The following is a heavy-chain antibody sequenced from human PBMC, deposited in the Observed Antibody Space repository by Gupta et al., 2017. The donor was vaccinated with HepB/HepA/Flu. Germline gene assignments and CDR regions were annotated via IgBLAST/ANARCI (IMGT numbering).Heavy chain of an antibody. CDR2: IGIVISE. D-gene: IGHD3-3*02. V-gene: IGHV3-23*01. CDR1: GFTLGGHA. Sequence: EVRSLESGGGLVHLGGALGLYCDDSGFTLGGHAIDWGRQAPGKGLEWVSGIGIVISEHYTNSLKVLFTISRDNSRYTLYLQMNSLIAEDTAVYYFAKDLHFCSAMDVWGKGTTVTVSS. J-gene: IGHJ6*03. CDR3: AKDLHFCSAMDV.